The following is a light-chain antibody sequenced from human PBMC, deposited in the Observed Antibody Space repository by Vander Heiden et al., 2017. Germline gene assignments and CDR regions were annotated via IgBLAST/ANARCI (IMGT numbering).Light chain of an antibody. CDR1: NIGSKS. Sequence: SYVLTQPPSVSVAPGQTARITCGGNNIGSKSVHWYQQKPGQAPVLVVYDDSDRPSGSPERFSGSNSGNTATLTISRVEAGDEADYYCQVWDSSSDQLYVFGTGTKVTVL. CDR2: DDS. CDR3: QVWDSSSDQLYV. V-gene: IGLV3-21*02. J-gene: IGLJ1*01.